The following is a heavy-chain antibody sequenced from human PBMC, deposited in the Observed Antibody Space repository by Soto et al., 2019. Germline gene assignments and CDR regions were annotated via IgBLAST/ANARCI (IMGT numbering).Heavy chain of an antibody. CDR3: AKSAGTVNDLLDEYYYYYYGMDV. Sequence: EVQLLESGGGLVQPGGSLRLSCAASGFTFSSYAMSWVRQAPGKGLEWVSAISGSGGSTYYADSVKGRFTISRDNSKNTLYLQMNSLRAEDTAVYYCAKSAGTVNDLLDEYYYYYYGMDVWGQGATVTVSS. CDR1: GFTFSSYA. J-gene: IGHJ6*02. CDR2: ISGSGGST. V-gene: IGHV3-23*01. D-gene: IGHD1-1*01.